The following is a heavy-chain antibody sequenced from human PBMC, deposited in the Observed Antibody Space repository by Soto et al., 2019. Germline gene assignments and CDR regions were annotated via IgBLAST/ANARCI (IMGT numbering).Heavy chain of an antibody. J-gene: IGHJ6*03. Sequence: GGSLRLSCAASGFTFSSYGMHWVRQAPGKGLEWVAVIWYDGSNKYYADSVKGRFTISRDNSKNTLYLQMNSLRAEDTAVYYCARENYYYYYYMDVWGKGTTVTVSS. CDR2: IWYDGSNK. CDR1: GFTFSSYG. V-gene: IGHV3-33*01. CDR3: ARENYYYYYYMDV.